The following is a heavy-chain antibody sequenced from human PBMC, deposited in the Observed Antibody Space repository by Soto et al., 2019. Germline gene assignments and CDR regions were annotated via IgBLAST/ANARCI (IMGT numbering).Heavy chain of an antibody. CDR3: ARADYYDSSGFYYDC. V-gene: IGHV1-46*01. D-gene: IGHD3-22*01. Sequence: QVQLVQSGAEVKKPGASVKISCKASGYILTNHYIHWVRQAPGQGLEWMGIINPSGGSTNYLQKFQGRSTMTRDTSTSTVYMELSSLRSEDTAVYFCARADYYDSSGFYYDCWGQGTLVTVSS. CDR1: GYILTNHY. J-gene: IGHJ4*02. CDR2: INPSGGST.